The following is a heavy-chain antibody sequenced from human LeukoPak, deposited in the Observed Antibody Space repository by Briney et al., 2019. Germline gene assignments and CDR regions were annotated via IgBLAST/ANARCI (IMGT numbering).Heavy chain of an antibody. J-gene: IGHJ4*02. Sequence: GESLKISCKGSGYSFASYWIAWVRQTPGKGLEWMGIIYPGDSDTRYSPSFQGQVTISADKSISTAYLQWSSLKASDTAIYYCARQWGDCSSTSCYSAYWGQGTLVTVSS. D-gene: IGHD2-2*01. CDR2: IYPGDSDT. CDR1: GYSFASYW. CDR3: ARQWGDCSSTSCYSAY. V-gene: IGHV5-51*01.